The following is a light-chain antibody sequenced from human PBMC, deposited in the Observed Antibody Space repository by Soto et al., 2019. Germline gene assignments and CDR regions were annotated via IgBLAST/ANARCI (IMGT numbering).Light chain of an antibody. J-gene: IGLJ2*01. V-gene: IGLV2-11*01. Sequence: QSALTQPRSVSGSPGQSVTISCTGTSSDVGGYNYVSWYQQYPGKAPKLMIYDVTKRPSGVPDRFSGSKSGNTASLTISGLQAEDEADYYCCSYAGIYTVFGGGTTLTVL. CDR2: DVT. CDR3: CSYAGIYTV. CDR1: SSDVGGYNY.